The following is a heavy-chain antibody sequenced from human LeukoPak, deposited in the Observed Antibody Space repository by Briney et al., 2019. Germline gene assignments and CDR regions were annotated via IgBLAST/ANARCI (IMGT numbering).Heavy chain of an antibody. CDR2: IGTAGDT. Sequence: GGSLRLSCAASGFTFSSYDMHWVRQATGKGLEWVSAIGTAGDTYYPGSVKGRFTISRENAKNSLYLQMNSLRAGDTAVYYCARGHEEGGKEAIDYWGQGTLVTVSS. J-gene: IGHJ4*02. D-gene: IGHD4-23*01. CDR1: GFTFSSYD. V-gene: IGHV3-13*01. CDR3: ARGHEEGGKEAIDY.